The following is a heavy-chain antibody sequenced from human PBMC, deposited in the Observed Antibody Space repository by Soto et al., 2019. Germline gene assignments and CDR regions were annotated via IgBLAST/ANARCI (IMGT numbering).Heavy chain of an antibody. CDR2: ISYDGSNK. J-gene: IGHJ3*02. CDR1: GFTFSSYG. Sequence: QVQLVESGGGVVQPGRSLRLSCAASGFTFSSYGMHWVRQAPGKGLEWVAVISYDGSNKYYADSVKGRFTISRDNSKNTLYLQMNSLRAADKAVYYCATMFHPYDFWSGYYLGGDAFDIWGQGTMVTVSS. CDR3: ATMFHPYDFWSGYYLGGDAFDI. V-gene: IGHV3-30*03. D-gene: IGHD3-3*01.